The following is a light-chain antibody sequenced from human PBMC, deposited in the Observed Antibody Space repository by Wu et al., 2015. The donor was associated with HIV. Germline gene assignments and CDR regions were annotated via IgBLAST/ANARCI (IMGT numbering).Light chain of an antibody. CDR2: QVS. CDR1: QNINNW. V-gene: IGKV1-5*03. J-gene: IGKJ3*01. Sequence: DIQMTQSPSTLSASVGDRVKITCRASQNINNWLAWYQQKPGKAPKLLISQVSTLQNGVPSRFSGSGSGTQFTLTITSLQPDDFAVYYCQRYNTIRTFGPGTKVDI. CDR3: QRYNTIRT.